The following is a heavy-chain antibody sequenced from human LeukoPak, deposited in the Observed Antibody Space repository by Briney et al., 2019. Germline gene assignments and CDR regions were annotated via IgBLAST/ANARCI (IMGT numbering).Heavy chain of an antibody. V-gene: IGHV3-74*01. CDR1: GITISGSW. Sequence: QSGGSLRLSCAASGITISGSWMHWVRQAPGKGLVWVARIKHDGSRTSYADSVKGRFTISRDNSKNTLYLQMNSLRAEDTAVYYCARVVFDSKVYYYYGMDVWGQGTTVTVSS. D-gene: IGHD4-11*01. CDR3: ARVVFDSKVYYYYGMDV. J-gene: IGHJ6*02. CDR2: IKHDGSRT.